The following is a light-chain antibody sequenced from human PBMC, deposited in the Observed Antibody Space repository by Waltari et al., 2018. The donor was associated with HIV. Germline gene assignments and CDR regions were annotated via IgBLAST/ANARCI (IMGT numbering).Light chain of an antibody. CDR3: CSYADTYFVL. CDR2: DVN. J-gene: IGLJ2*01. V-gene: IGLV2-11*01. Sequence: QSALTQPRSVSGSPGQSVTISCTGTSSDVGGYNYVSWYQHHPNKGPKLLIYDVNKRPSGVPDRFSGSKSGNPASLTISGLQAEDEADYYCCSYADTYFVLFGGRTKLTVL. CDR1: SSDVGGYNY.